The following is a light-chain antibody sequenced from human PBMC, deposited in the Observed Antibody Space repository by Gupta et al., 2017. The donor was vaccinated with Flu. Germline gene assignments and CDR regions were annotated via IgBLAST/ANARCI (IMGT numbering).Light chain of an antibody. V-gene: IGLV3-21*02. J-gene: IGLJ3*02. CDR1: NIGDKS. Sequence: SYVLVQPPSVSVAPGQTARITCGGNNIGDKSVHWYQQKPGPAPVPVMYDDSDRPSGIPERFSGSNSGNTATLTISGVETGDEADYYCHVWDSNNDREVFGGGTKLTVL. CDR3: HVWDSNNDREV. CDR2: DDS.